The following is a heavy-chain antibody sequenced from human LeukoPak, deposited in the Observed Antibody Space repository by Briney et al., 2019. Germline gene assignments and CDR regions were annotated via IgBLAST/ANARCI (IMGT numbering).Heavy chain of an antibody. CDR2: IYYGRTT. D-gene: IGHD3-16*01. CDR1: GGSISSSSFY. V-gene: IGHV4-39*07. J-gene: IGHJ4*02. CDR3: ARDFGALNY. Sequence: KPSETLSLTCTVSGGSISSSSFYWGWIRQPPGKGLEWIGSIYYGRTTYYNASLKSRVTISVDTSKNQFSLKLSSVTAADTAVYYCARDFGALNYWGQGTLVTVSS.